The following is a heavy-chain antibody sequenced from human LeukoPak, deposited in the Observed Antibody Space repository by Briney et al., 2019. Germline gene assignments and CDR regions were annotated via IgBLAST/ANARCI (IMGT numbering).Heavy chain of an antibody. D-gene: IGHD5-18*01. V-gene: IGHV3-66*01. J-gene: IGHJ4*02. CDR2: IYSGGST. CDR3: SSPRGYSYGTFDY. CDR1: GFTVSSNY. Sequence: PGGSLRLSCAASGFTVSSNYVSWVRQAPGKGLEWVSVIYSGGSTYYADSVKGRFTISRGNCKNTLYLQMNSLRAEDTAVYYCSSPRGYSYGTFDYWGQGTLVTVSS.